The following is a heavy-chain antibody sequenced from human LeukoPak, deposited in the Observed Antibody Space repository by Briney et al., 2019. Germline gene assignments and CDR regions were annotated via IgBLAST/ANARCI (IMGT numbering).Heavy chain of an antibody. V-gene: IGHV3-30*04. D-gene: IGHD6-19*01. CDR2: ISYDGSNK. CDR1: GLTFSSYA. J-gene: IGHJ3*02. CDR3: ARQGGAVAGIGAFDI. Sequence: GRSLRLSCAASGLTFSSYAMHWVRQAPGKGLEWVAVISYDGSNKYYADSVKGRFTISRDNSKNTLYLQMNSLRAEDTAVYYCARQGGAVAGIGAFDIWGQGTMVTVSS.